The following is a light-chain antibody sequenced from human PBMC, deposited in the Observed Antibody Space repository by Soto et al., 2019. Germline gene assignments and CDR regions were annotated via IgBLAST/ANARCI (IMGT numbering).Light chain of an antibody. CDR1: SSDVGGYNF. Sequence: QSALTQPPSASGSPGQSVPISCTGTSSDVGGYNFVSWYQQHPGKAPKLMIYEVSKRPSGVPDRFSGSKSGNTASLTVSGLQAEEEADYYCSSYAVTSFVFGTGTKLTVL. V-gene: IGLV2-8*01. CDR2: EVS. CDR3: SSYAVTSFV. J-gene: IGLJ1*01.